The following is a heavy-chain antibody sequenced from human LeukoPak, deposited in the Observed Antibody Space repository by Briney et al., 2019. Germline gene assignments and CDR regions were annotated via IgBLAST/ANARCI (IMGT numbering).Heavy chain of an antibody. Sequence: PGGSLRLSCAASGFTVSSNYMSWVRQAPGKGLEWVSAISGSGGSTYYADSVKGRFTISRDNSKNTLYLQMNSLRADDTAVYYCARAAAGTPLPDYWGQGTLVTVSS. V-gene: IGHV3-23*01. CDR2: ISGSGGST. CDR1: GFTVSSNY. D-gene: IGHD6-13*01. CDR3: ARAAAGTPLPDY. J-gene: IGHJ4*02.